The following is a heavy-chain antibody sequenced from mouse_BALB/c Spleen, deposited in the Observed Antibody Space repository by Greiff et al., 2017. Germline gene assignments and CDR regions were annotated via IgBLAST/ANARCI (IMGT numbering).Heavy chain of an antibody. V-gene: IGHV14-3*02. CDR2: IDPANGNT. D-gene: IGHD2-3*01. Sequence: VQLQQSGAELVKPGASVKLSCTASGFNIKDTYMHWVKQRPEQGLEWIGRIDPANGNTKYDPKFQGKATISADTSSNTAYLQLSGLTYEDTAVYYCARDGPFAYWGQGTLGTVSA. CDR1: GFNIKDTY. J-gene: IGHJ3*01. CDR3: ARDGPFAY.